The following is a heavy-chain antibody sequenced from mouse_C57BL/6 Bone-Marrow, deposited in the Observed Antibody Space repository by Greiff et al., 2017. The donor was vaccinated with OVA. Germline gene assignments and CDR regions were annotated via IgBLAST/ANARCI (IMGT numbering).Heavy chain of an antibody. V-gene: IGHV14-4*01. CDR2: IDPENGDT. J-gene: IGHJ4*01. D-gene: IGHD2-4*01. Sequence: VQLQQSGAELVRPGASVKLSCTASGFNIKDDYMHWVKQRPEQGLEWIGWIDPENGDTEYASKFQGKATITAATSSNTAYLQLSSLTSEDTAVYYCTAIYYDYDRGYYAMDYWGQGTSVTVSS. CDR1: GFNIKDDY. CDR3: TAIYYDYDRGYYAMDY.